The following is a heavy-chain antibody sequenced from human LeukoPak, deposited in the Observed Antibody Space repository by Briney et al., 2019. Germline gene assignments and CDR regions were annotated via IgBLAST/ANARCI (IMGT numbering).Heavy chain of an antibody. CDR3: ARDKIVGATYFDY. J-gene: IGHJ4*02. V-gene: IGHV3-23*01. CDR1: GFTFRSYG. D-gene: IGHD1-26*01. Sequence: GGSLRLSCAASGFTFRSYGMSWVRQAPGKGLEWVSAISGSGGSTYYADSVRGRFTISRDNAKNSLYLQMNSLRAEDTAVYYCARDKIVGATYFDYWGQGTLVTVSS. CDR2: ISGSGGST.